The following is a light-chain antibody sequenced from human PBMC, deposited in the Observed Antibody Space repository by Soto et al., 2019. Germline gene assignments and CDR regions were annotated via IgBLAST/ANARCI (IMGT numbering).Light chain of an antibody. Sequence: DIQITQSPSTLSASVGDRVTITCRASQSIGSWLAWYQQKPGKAPNLLIYKGSSLESGVPSRFSGSGSGTEFTLTISSLQPDDFASYYCQQYNTYPYTFGQGTQLEIE. CDR3: QQYNTYPYT. CDR2: KGS. CDR1: QSIGSW. J-gene: IGKJ2*01. V-gene: IGKV1-5*03.